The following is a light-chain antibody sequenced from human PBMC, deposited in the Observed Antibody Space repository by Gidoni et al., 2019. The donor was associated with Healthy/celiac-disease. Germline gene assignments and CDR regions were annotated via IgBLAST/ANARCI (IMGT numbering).Light chain of an antibody. V-gene: IGKV2-28*01. CDR1: QSFLHSNGYNY. Sequence: DIVMTQSPLSLPVTPGEPASISCRSSQSFLHSNGYNYLDWYLQKPGQSPQLLIYLGSNRASGVPDRFSGSGSGTDFTLKISRVEAEDVGVYYCMQALQTPWTFGQGTKLEIK. CDR2: LGS. CDR3: MQALQTPWT. J-gene: IGKJ2*02.